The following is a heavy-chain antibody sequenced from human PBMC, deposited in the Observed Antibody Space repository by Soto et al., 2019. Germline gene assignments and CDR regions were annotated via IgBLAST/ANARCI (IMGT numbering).Heavy chain of an antibody. D-gene: IGHD2-2*01. CDR1: GFTLTRSA. V-gene: IGHV3-23*01. Sequence: AGGSLRLSCAGSGFTLTRSAMSWVRQAPGKGLEWVSAIGGSSATTNYADSVKGRFTISRDNSKNTLFLHMSGLRAEDTAVYYCARDRRPSIYSGLAVWGQGTTVTVSS. CDR3: ARDRRPSIYSGLAV. CDR2: IGGSSATT. J-gene: IGHJ6*02.